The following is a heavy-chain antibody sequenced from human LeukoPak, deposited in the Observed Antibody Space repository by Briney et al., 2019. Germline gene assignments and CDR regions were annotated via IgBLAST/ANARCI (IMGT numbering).Heavy chain of an antibody. D-gene: IGHD3-22*01. CDR1: GGSISSGDYY. V-gene: IGHV4-30-4*01. CDR2: IYYSGST. Sequence: PSQTLPLTCTVSGGSISSGDYYWSWIRQPPGKGLEWIGYIYYSGSTYYNPSLKSRVTISVDTSKNQFSLKLSSVTAADTAVYYCARGSDSSGYEDWGQGTLVTVSS. CDR3: ARGSDSSGYED. J-gene: IGHJ4*02.